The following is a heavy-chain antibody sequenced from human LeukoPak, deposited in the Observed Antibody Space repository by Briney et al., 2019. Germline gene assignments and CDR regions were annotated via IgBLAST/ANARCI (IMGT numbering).Heavy chain of an antibody. CDR3: AGATVDLSWYFDY. CDR2: ISSSGSTI. Sequence: PGGSLRLSCAASGFTFSDYYMSWIRQAPGKGLEWVSYISSSGSTIYYADSVKGRFTISRDNAKNSLYLQMNSLRAEDTAVYYCAGATVDLSWYFDYWGQGTLVTVSS. J-gene: IGHJ4*02. V-gene: IGHV3-11*01. CDR1: GFTFSDYY. D-gene: IGHD4-17*01.